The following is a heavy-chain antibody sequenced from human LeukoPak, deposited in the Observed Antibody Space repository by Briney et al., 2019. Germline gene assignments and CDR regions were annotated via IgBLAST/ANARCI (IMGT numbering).Heavy chain of an antibody. D-gene: IGHD1-26*01. CDR2: IYPGDSDT. J-gene: IGHJ4*02. CDR3: ARPTYSGSYSGGFDY. Sequence: GESLKISCKGSGYSFTSYWITWVRQMPGKGLEWMGIIYPGDSDTTYSPSFEGQVTISADKSISTAYLLWSSLKASDTAMYYCARPTYSGSYSGGFDYWGQGTLVTVSS. CDR1: GYSFTSYW. V-gene: IGHV5-51*01.